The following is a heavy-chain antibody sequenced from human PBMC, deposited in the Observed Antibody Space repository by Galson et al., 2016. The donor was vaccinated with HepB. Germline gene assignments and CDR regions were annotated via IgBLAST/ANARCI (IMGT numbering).Heavy chain of an antibody. D-gene: IGHD3-9*01. CDR1: GFTFSSYA. J-gene: IGHJ4*02. CDR3: AKARDGLRYFDWYYFDY. V-gene: IGHV3-23*01. CDR2: ISGSGGST. Sequence: SLRLSCAFSGFTFSSYAMSWVRQAPGKGLEWVSSISGSGGSTFYADSVKGRFTISRDNSKNTLYLQMNSLRAEDTAVYYCAKARDGLRYFDWYYFDYWGQGTLVTVSS.